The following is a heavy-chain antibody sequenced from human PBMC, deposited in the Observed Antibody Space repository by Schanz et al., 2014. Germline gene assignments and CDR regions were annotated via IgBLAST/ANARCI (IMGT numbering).Heavy chain of an antibody. D-gene: IGHD6-13*01. J-gene: IGHJ4*02. CDR1: GFSFSDYG. Sequence: QVQLVESGGGVVQPGRSLRLSCAGSGFSFSDYGMHWVRQAPGRGLEWVAVISYHGSERYYADSVKGRFTISRDNSKNTLYLQMNSLRTEDTAVYYCARGYSNIWSPMAYWGQGTLVAVSS. CDR2: ISYHGSER. V-gene: IGHV3-30*03. CDR3: ARGYSNIWSPMAY.